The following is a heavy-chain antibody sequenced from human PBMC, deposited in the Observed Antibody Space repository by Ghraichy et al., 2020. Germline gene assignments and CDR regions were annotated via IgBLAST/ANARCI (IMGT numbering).Heavy chain of an antibody. J-gene: IGHJ4*02. CDR2: IRTNGDGETT. V-gene: IGHV3-49*03. Sequence: GGSLRLSCTASGFSFRHYAMSWFRQAPGKGLEWVASIRTNGDGETTQYAASVRVRFAISRDDSHSIAYLQMNSLKTEDTALYFCTRDRPFDSWGQGTLVTVSS. CDR3: TRDRPFDS. CDR1: GFSFRHYA.